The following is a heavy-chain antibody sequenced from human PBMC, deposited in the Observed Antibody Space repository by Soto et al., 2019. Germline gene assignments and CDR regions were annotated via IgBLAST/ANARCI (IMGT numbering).Heavy chain of an antibody. D-gene: IGHD6-13*01. CDR2: IYYSGIT. J-gene: IGHJ4*02. V-gene: IGHV4-31*03. Sequence: PSATLSLTCSVSGGSISGGVYYWIWIRQHPGKGLEWIGYIYYSGITYYNPSLKSRVTISVDTSKNQFSLKLSSVTAADTAVYYCARDYSKTIDYWGQGTLVTVSS. CDR3: ARDYSKTIDY. CDR1: GGSISGGVYY.